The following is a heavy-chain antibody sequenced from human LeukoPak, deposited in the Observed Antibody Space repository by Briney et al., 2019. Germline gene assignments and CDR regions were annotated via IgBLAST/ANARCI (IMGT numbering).Heavy chain of an antibody. V-gene: IGHV3-23*01. J-gene: IGHJ3*02. CDR1: GFTFNSYV. CDR3: AKSSTFDI. Sequence: PGGSLRLSCAASGFTFNSYVISWVRQAPGKGLEWGSTISGSGASTYYADPVKGRFTLSRDNSKNTLYLQMSILRAEDTAVYYCAKSSTFDIWGQGTMVTVSS. CDR2: ISGSGAST.